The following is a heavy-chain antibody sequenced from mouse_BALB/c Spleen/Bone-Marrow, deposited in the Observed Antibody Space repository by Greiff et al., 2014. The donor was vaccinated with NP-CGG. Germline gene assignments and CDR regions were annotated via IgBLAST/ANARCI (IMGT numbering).Heavy chain of an antibody. Sequence: VQLQQSGPELVRPGVSVKISCKGSGYTFTDYAMHWVKQSHAKSLEWIGVISTYSGNTNYNQKFKGKATMTVDKSSSTAYMELARLRCENSEIYYGERDSGNKIYAMDYWGQGTSLTVSS. CDR2: ISTYSGNT. J-gene: IGHJ4*01. D-gene: IGHD3-2*02. V-gene: IGHV1-67*01. CDR1: GYTFTDYA. CDR3: ERDSGNKIYAMDY.